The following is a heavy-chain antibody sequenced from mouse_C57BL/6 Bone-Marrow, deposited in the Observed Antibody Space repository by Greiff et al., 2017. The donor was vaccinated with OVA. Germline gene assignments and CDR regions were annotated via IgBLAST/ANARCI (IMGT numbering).Heavy chain of an antibody. D-gene: IGHD2-14*01. Sequence: QVQLQQSGAELARPGASVKLSCTASGFTFTSSGISWVKQRPGQGLEWIGEIYPRSGNTYYNEKFKGKATLTADKSSSTAYMELRSLTSEDSAVYFCARMRYWRYCDVGGTGTAVTVSS. CDR2: IYPRSGNT. V-gene: IGHV1-81*01. J-gene: IGHJ1*03. CDR1: GFTFTSSG. CDR3: ARMRYWRYCDV.